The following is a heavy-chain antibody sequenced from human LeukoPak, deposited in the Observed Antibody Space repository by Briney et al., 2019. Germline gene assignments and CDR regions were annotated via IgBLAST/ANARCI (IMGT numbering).Heavy chain of an antibody. J-gene: IGHJ6*03. D-gene: IGHD1-26*01. CDR1: GFTFSSYS. CDR3: ARLLKGGYYYYMDV. Sequence: PGGSLRLSCAASGFTFSSYSMNWVRQAPGKGLEWVSSISNSSSYIYYADSVKGRFTISRDNAKNSLYLRMNSLRAEDTAVYYCARLLKGGYYYYMDVWGKGTTVTVSS. CDR2: ISNSSSYI. V-gene: IGHV3-21*01.